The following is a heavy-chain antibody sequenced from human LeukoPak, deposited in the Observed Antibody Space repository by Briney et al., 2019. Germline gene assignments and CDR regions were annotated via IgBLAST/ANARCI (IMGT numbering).Heavy chain of an antibody. V-gene: IGHV1-18*01. J-gene: IGHJ4*02. CDR2: ISAYNGNT. CDR1: GYTFTSYG. D-gene: IGHD2-15*01. CDR3: ARYNGYCSGGGCYSLDY. Sequence: ASVKVSCKASGYTFTSYGISWVRQAPGQGPEWMGWISAYNGNTNYAQKLQGRVTMTTDTSTSTAYMELRSLRSDDTAVYYCARYNGYCSGGGCYSLDYWGQGTLVTVSS.